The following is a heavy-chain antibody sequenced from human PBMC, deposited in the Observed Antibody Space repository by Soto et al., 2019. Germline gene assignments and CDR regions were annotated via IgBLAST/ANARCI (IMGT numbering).Heavy chain of an antibody. J-gene: IGHJ6*02. CDR1: GGTFSSYA. D-gene: IGHD6-6*01. Sequence: QVQLVQSGAEVKRPGSSVKVSCKASGGTFSSYAISWVRQAPGQGLEWMGGIIPIFGTANYAQKFQGRVTITADKSTSTAYMELSSLRSEDTAVYYCARDLGQLGNYYYGMDVWGQGTTVTVSS. CDR2: IIPIFGTA. CDR3: ARDLGQLGNYYYGMDV. V-gene: IGHV1-69*06.